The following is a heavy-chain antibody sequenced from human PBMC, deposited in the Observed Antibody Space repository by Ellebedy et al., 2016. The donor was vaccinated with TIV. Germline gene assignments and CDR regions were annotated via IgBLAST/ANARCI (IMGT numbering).Heavy chain of an antibody. V-gene: IGHV3-7*03. D-gene: IGHD2-21*02. CDR1: GFTFTSYA. J-gene: IGHJ4*02. CDR3: ARGSVVTGADS. CDR2: INQDGRAK. Sequence: GESLKISCAASGFTFTSYAMHWVRQAPGKGLQLVANINQDGRAKNYVDSVKGRFAISRDNAKNSLYLQMNSLRREDTAIYYCARGSVVTGADSWGQGTLVTVSS.